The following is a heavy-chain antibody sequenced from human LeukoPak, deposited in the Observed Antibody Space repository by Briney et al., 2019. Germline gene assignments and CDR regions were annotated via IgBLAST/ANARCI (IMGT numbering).Heavy chain of an antibody. CDR1: GGTFSSYA. D-gene: IGHD5-18*01. V-gene: IGHV1-69*05. CDR3: ARDSNGYSYGVFDY. Sequence: SVKVSCKASGGTFSSYAISWVRQAPGQGLEWMGRVIPIFGTANYAQKFQGRVTITTDESTSTAYMELSSLRSEDTAVYYCARDSNGYSYGVFDYWGQGTLVTVSS. J-gene: IGHJ4*02. CDR2: VIPIFGTA.